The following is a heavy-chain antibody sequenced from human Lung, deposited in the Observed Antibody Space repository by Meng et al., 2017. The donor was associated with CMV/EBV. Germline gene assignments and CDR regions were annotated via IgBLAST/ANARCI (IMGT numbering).Heavy chain of an antibody. D-gene: IGHD3-10*01. CDR2: IDVDGPRR. CDR1: GLISNTYG. Sequence: GGPLRLXCVAFGLISNTYGIHWLRQAPGKGLKWLSFIDVDGPRRYSGDTVKARFVVFKDRSKNTVVLQMNSLRVEDTAVYYCVDHQGGPRDGVRLVWVHGTXVTGAS. V-gene: IGHV3-30*02. J-gene: IGHJ4*01. CDR3: VDHQGGPRDGVRLV.